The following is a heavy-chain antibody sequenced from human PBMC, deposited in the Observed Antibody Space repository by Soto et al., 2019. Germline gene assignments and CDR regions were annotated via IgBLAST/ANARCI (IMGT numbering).Heavy chain of an antibody. Sequence: QVQLQESGPGLVKPSETLSLTCTVSGGSISSYYWSWIRKPPGKGLEWIGYIFYSGSTNYNPSLKSRVTISVDTSKNQFSLKLSSVTAADTAVYYCARRYGSAFDIWGHGTMVTVSS. V-gene: IGHV4-59*01. CDR2: IFYSGST. CDR3: ARRYGSAFDI. D-gene: IGHD4-17*01. J-gene: IGHJ3*02. CDR1: GGSISSYY.